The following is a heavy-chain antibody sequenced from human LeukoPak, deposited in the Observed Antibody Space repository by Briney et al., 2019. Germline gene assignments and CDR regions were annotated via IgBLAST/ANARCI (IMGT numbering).Heavy chain of an antibody. J-gene: IGHJ4*02. V-gene: IGHV4-31*03. D-gene: IGHD6-19*01. Sequence: SETLSLTCTVSGGSISSGGYYWSWIRQHPGKGLEWIGYIYYSGSTYYNPSLKSRVTISVDTSKNQFSLKLSSVTAADTAVYYCAKDGYSSGSMIDYWGQGTLVTVPS. CDR2: IYYSGST. CDR1: GGSISSGGYY. CDR3: AKDGYSSGSMIDY.